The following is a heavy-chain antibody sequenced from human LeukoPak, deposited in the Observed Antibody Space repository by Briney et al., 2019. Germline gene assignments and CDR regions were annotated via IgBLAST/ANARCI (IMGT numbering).Heavy chain of an antibody. V-gene: IGHV4-31*03. CDR1: GGSISSGGYH. Sequence: SETLSLTCTVSGGSISSGGYHWNWIRQQPGKGLEWIGDIYYSGGTYHNSSLRSRVTISVDTSKNEFSLKLSSVTPEDTAVYYCARDQLWFGELLCNFDYWGQGTLVTVSS. J-gene: IGHJ4*02. D-gene: IGHD3-10*01. CDR3: ARDQLWFGELLCNFDY. CDR2: IYYSGGT.